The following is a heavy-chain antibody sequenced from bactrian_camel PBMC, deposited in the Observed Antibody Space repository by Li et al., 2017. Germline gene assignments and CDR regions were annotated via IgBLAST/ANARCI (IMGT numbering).Heavy chain of an antibody. Sequence: VQLVESGGGLVQPGGSLRLSCAASGFTFSSYSSYDMNWVRQAPGKGLEWVSTISSDSDSTYYAISVKGRFTISRDNAKNMLYLQLNSLKTGDTAMYYCVRGDSSYTNTGLRGQGTQVTVS. D-gene: IGHD2*01. CDR2: ISSDSDST. CDR1: GFTFSSYSSYD. J-gene: IGHJ4*01. CDR3: VRGDSSYTNTGL. V-gene: IGHV3S40*01.